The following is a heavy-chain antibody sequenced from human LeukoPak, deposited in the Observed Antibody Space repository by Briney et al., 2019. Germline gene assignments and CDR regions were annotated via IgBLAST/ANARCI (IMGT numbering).Heavy chain of an antibody. Sequence: GKSLRLSCAASGFTFSGYAMHWVRQAPGKGLEWVAVISYDGSNKYYADSVKGRFTISRDNSKNTLYLQMNSLRAEDTAVYYCARDSSSSLDYWGQGTLVTVSA. J-gene: IGHJ4*02. D-gene: IGHD6-6*01. CDR1: GFTFSGYA. V-gene: IGHV3-30-3*01. CDR2: ISYDGSNK. CDR3: ARDSSSSLDY.